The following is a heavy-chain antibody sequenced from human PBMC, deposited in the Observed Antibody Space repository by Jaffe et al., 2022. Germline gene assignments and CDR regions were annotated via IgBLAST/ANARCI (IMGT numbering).Heavy chain of an antibody. Sequence: QVQLQESGPGLVKPSETLSLTCAVSGYSISSGYYWGWIRQPPGKGLEWIGSIYHSGSTYYNPSLKSRVTISVDTSKNQFSLKLSSVTAADTAVYYCARVGGDYGSGSYNFDYWGQGTLVTVSS. CDR1: GYSISSGYY. CDR3: ARVGGDYGSGSYNFDY. D-gene: IGHD3-10*01. V-gene: IGHV4-38-2*01. J-gene: IGHJ4*02. CDR2: IYHSGST.